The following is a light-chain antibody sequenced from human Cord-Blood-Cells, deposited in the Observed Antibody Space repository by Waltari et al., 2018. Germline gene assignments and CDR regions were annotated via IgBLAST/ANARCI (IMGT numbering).Light chain of an antibody. CDR3: QQSYSTLT. Sequence: DIQMTQSPSSLSASVGDIVTITCRASQSISSYLNWYQQKPGKAPKLLIYAASSLQSGVPSRFSGSGSGTDFTLTISSLQPEDFANYYCQQSYSTLTFGGGTKVEIK. J-gene: IGKJ4*01. CDR2: AAS. CDR1: QSISSY. V-gene: IGKV1-39*01.